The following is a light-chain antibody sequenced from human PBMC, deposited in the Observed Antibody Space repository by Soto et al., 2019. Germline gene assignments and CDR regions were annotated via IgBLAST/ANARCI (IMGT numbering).Light chain of an antibody. V-gene: IGKV3-11*01. CDR3: QQHSNWPRT. Sequence: EIVLTQSPATLSSSPGERATLSCRASQSVSNYLAWRQQKPGQAPRLLIYDASKRASGVPARFSGSGSGPDFTLTISSLEPEDFAVYYCQQHSNWPRTFGQGTKVEIK. CDR2: DAS. J-gene: IGKJ1*01. CDR1: QSVSNY.